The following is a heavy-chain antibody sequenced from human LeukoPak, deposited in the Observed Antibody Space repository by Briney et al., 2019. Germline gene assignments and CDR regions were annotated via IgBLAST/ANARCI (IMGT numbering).Heavy chain of an antibody. CDR2: ISGSGGST. D-gene: IGHD3-10*01. J-gene: IGHJ4*02. CDR3: ARAPSRYGSGSYYYFDY. CDR1: GFTFSSYA. Sequence: GGSLRLSCAASGFTFSSYAMSWVRQAPGKGLEWVSAISGSGGSTYYADSVKGRFTISRDNSKNTLYLQMNSLRAEDTAVYYCARAPSRYGSGSYYYFDYWGQGTLVTVSS. V-gene: IGHV3-23*01.